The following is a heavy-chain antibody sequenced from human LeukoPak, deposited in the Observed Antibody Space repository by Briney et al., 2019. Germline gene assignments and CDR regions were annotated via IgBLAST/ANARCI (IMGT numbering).Heavy chain of an antibody. Sequence: PSETPSLTCTVSGGSISSSSYYWGWIRQPPGKGLEWIGSIYYSGSTYYNPSLKSRVTISVDTSKNQFSLKLSSVTAADTAVYYCARHLYPTQEDYFDYWGQETLVTVSS. D-gene: IGHD5/OR15-5a*01. J-gene: IGHJ4*02. CDR3: ARHLYPTQEDYFDY. CDR2: IYYSGST. CDR1: GGSISSSSYY. V-gene: IGHV4-39*01.